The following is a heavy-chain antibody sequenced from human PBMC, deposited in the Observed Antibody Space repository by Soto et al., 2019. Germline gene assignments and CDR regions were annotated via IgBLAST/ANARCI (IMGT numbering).Heavy chain of an antibody. CDR1: GYTFTGYY. Sequence: ASVKVSCKASGYTFTGYYMHWVRQAPGQGLEWMGWINPNSGGTNYAQKFQGWVTMTRDTSISTAYMELSRLRSDDTAVYYCARADYDILTLYYYGMDVWGQGTTVTVSS. V-gene: IGHV1-2*04. J-gene: IGHJ6*02. CDR2: INPNSGGT. CDR3: ARADYDILTLYYYGMDV. D-gene: IGHD3-9*01.